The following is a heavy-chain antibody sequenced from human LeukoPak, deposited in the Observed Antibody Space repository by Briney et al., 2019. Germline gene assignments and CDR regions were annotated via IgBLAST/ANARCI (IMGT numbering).Heavy chain of an antibody. CDR3: ATENRVYPF. Sequence: GGSLRLSCAASGFTFSSYGMHWVRQAPGKGLEWVAVISYDGSNKYYADSVKGRFTISRDNAKNSLFLQMNSLRAEDTAVYYCATENRVYPFWGQGVLVTVSS. CDR1: GFTFSSYG. J-gene: IGHJ4*02. CDR2: ISYDGSNK. D-gene: IGHD6-13*01. V-gene: IGHV3-30*03.